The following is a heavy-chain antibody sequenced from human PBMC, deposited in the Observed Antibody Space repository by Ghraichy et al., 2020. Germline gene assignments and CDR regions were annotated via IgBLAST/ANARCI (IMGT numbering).Heavy chain of an antibody. CDR1: GFSFTDYW. D-gene: IGHD1-14*01. J-gene: IGHJ4*02. Sequence: GGSLRLSCAASGFSFTDYWMHWVRQTPGRGLEWVSHLNIDGTTVNYADSVKGRFTISRDNAKNTMYLQMISLTVEDTAVYYCVRSYKDGLRHFDYWGQVTLFTVSS. CDR3: VRSYKDGLRHFDY. V-gene: IGHV3-74*01. CDR2: LNIDGTTV.